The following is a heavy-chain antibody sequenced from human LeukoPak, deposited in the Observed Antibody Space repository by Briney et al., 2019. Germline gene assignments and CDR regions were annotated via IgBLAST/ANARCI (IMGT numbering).Heavy chain of an antibody. V-gene: IGHV3-23*01. J-gene: IGHJ6*03. CDR2: ISGSGGSS. D-gene: IGHD4-17*01. CDR3: AKDLSYGDTSYFYYYMDV. Sequence: PGGSLRLSCAASGFIYSNFAMNWVRQAPGKGQEWVSVISGSGGSSFYADSVKGRFIISRDNSKNTLYLQMNSLRVEDTAQYYCAKDLSYGDTSYFYYYMDVWGKGTTVTVSS. CDR1: GFIYSNFA.